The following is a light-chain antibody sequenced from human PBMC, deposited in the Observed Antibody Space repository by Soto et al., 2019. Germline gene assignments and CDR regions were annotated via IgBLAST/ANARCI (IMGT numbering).Light chain of an antibody. CDR1: SSNIGSNT. CDR3: AAWDDSLNGPV. Sequence: QPVLTQPPSASGTPGQRVTISCSGSSSNIGSNTVNWYQQLPGTAPKLLIYSNNQRPSGVPDRFSGSKSGTSASLAISGLQSEDEADYYCAAWDDSLNGPVFGGRTKLTVL. V-gene: IGLV1-44*01. CDR2: SNN. J-gene: IGLJ2*01.